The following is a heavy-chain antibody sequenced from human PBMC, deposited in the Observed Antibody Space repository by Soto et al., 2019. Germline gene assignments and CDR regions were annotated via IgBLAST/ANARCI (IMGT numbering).Heavy chain of an antibody. CDR2: IVVGSGNT. J-gene: IGHJ5*02. CDR1: GFTFTSSA. D-gene: IGHD2-21*01. CDR3: SAAIAATSFDP. V-gene: IGHV1-58*02. Sequence: ASVKVSCKASGFTFTSSAMQWVRQARGQRLEWIGWIVVGSGNTNYAQKFQERVTITRDMSTSTAYMELSSLRSEDTAVYYCSAAIAATSFDPWGQGTLVTVSS.